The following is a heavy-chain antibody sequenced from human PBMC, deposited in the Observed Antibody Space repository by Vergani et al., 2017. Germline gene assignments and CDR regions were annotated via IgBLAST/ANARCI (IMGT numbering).Heavy chain of an antibody. CDR1: GYTLTELS. J-gene: IGHJ1*01. CDR3: ATPGEGRPIHSGYSSSWAPFQH. CDR2: FDPEDGET. D-gene: IGHD6-13*01. V-gene: IGHV1-24*01. Sequence: QVQLVQSGAEVKKPGASVKVSCKVSGYTLTELSMHWVRQAPGKGLEWMGGFDPEDGETIYAQKFQGRVTMTEDTSTDTAYMELSSLRSEDTAVYYCATPGEGRPIHSGYSSSWAPFQHWGQGTLVTVSS.